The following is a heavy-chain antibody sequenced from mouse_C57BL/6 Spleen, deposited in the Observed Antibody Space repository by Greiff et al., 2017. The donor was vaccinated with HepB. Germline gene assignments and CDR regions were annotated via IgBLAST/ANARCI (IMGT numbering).Heavy chain of an antibody. CDR1: GYTFTDYY. J-gene: IGHJ2*01. Sequence: VQLQQSGPELVMPGASVKISCKASGYTFTDYYMNWVKQSHGKSLEWIGDINPNNGGTSYNQKFKGKATLTVDKSSSTAYMELRSLTSEDSAVYYCARGTVVAYYFDYWGQGTTLTVSS. CDR2: INPNNGGT. D-gene: IGHD1-1*01. V-gene: IGHV1-26*01. CDR3: ARGTVVAYYFDY.